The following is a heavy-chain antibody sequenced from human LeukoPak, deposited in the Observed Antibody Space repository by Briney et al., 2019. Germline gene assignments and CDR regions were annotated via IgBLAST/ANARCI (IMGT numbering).Heavy chain of an antibody. Sequence: SPTLSFSCTVAGSSVSSGTYYWSWMRQPAVKGLEWIGRIYTSGSTNYNPSLKSRITISIDTSKNQFYLKLSSVTAADTAVYYCARDSGSGWFYEAFDIWGQGTIVIVSS. D-gene: IGHD6-19*01. V-gene: IGHV4-61*02. CDR1: GSSVSSGTYY. CDR2: IYTSGST. CDR3: ARDSGSGWFYEAFDI. J-gene: IGHJ3*02.